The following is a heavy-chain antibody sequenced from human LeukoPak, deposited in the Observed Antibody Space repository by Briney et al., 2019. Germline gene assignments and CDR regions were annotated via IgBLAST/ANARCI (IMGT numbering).Heavy chain of an antibody. J-gene: IGHJ4*02. Sequence: PGGSLRLSCAASGFTFSSYGMHWVRQAPGKGLEWVAVISYDGSNKYYADSVKGRFTISRDNSKNTLYLQMNSLRAEDTAVYYCAKEVTQSDPSDYWGPGTLVTVSS. V-gene: IGHV3-30*18. CDR2: ISYDGSNK. CDR1: GFTFSSYG. CDR3: AKEVTQSDPSDY.